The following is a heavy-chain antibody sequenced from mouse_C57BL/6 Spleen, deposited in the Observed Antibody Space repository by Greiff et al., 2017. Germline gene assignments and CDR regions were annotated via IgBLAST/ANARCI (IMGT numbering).Heavy chain of an antibody. CDR1: GFSLSTFGMG. CDR3: ARTNYDGYYEAWFAY. CDR2: IWWDDDK. V-gene: IGHV8-8*01. Sequence: QVTLKVSGPGLLQPSQTLILTCSFSGFSLSTFGMGVGWIRQPSGKGLEWLAHIWWDDDKYYNPALKSRLTISKDTSKNQVFLKIANVDTADTATYYCARTNYDGYYEAWFAYWGQGTLVTVSA. J-gene: IGHJ3*01. D-gene: IGHD2-3*01.